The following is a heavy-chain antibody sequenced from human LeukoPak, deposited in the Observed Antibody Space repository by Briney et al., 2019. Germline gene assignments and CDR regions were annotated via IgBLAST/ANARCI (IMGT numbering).Heavy chain of an antibody. D-gene: IGHD2-15*01. Sequence: PSETLSLTCTVSGGSISSSSYYWGWIRQPPGKGLEWVGSIYYGGSTYYNPSLKSRVTISVDTSKNQFSLKLSSVTAADTAVYYCARAPRDCSGGSCYPNWFDPWGQGTLVTVSS. J-gene: IGHJ5*02. CDR3: ARAPRDCSGGSCYPNWFDP. V-gene: IGHV4-39*07. CDR1: GGSISSSSYY. CDR2: IYYGGST.